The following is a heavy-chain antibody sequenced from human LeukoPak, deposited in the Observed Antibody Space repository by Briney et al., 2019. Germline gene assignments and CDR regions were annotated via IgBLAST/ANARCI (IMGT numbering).Heavy chain of an antibody. CDR3: ARGDVLLWFGELLSGNWFDP. CDR2: IYHSGST. V-gene: IGHV4-39*07. D-gene: IGHD3-10*01. J-gene: IGHJ5*02. Sequence: SETLSLTCTISGGSIRSSSYYWGWIRQPPGKGLEWIGSIYHSGSTYYNPSLKSRVTISVDTSKNQFSLKLSSVTAADTAVYYCARGDVLLWFGELLSGNWFDPWGQGTLVTVSS. CDR1: GGSIRSSSYY.